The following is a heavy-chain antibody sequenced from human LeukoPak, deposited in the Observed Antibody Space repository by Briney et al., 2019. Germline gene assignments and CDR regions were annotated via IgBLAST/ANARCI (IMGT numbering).Heavy chain of an antibody. CDR1: GGSISSSTYY. CDR2: IYSSGSS. J-gene: IGHJ4*02. CDR3: ARHGADIVVVPSGSIVY. Sequence: SETLSLTCTVSGGSISSSTYYWGWLRQPPGKGLEWIGGIYSSGSSYYNPSLKSRVTISVDTSKNQFSLKLSSVTAADTAVYYCARHGADIVVVPSGSIVYWGQGTLVTVSS. V-gene: IGHV4-39*01. D-gene: IGHD2-2*01.